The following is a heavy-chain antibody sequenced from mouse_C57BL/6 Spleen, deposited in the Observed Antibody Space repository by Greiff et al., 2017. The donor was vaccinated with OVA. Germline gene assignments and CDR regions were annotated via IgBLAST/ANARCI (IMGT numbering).Heavy chain of an antibody. J-gene: IGHJ1*03. CDR3: ARLDYYGSSYRYFDV. D-gene: IGHD1-1*01. CDR1: GYTFTSYW. V-gene: IGHV1-53*01. Sequence: QVQLQQSGTELVKPGASVKLSCKASGYTFTSYWMHWVKQRPGQGLEWIGNINPSNGGTNYNEKFKSKATLTVDKSSSTAYMQLSSLTSEDSAVYYCARLDYYGSSYRYFDVWGTGTTVTVSS. CDR2: INPSNGGT.